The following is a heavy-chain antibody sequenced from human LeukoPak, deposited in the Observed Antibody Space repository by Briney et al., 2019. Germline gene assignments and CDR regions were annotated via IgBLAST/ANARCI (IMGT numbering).Heavy chain of an antibody. V-gene: IGHV4-39*01. Sequence: KPSETLSLTCTVSGASISSSSYYWGWIRQPPGKGLEWIGSIYYSGSTYYNPSLKSRVTISVDTSKNQFSLKLSSVTAADTAVYYCARCYCSSTSCFSNWFDPWGQGTLVTVSS. CDR3: ARCYCSSTSCFSNWFDP. CDR2: IYYSGST. D-gene: IGHD2-2*01. J-gene: IGHJ5*02. CDR1: GASISSSSYY.